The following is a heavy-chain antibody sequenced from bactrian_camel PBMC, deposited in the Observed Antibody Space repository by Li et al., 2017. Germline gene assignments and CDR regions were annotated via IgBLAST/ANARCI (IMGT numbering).Heavy chain of an antibody. V-gene: IGHV3S28*01. CDR2: LDPAYNRT. D-gene: IGHD3*01. J-gene: IGHJ4*01. Sequence: QVQLVESGGGSVQVGGSLKLSCVASGDSISRYCMGWFRQIPDKEREGVAALDPAYNRTYYADSVKGRFTISPDNAKNTLYLQLNSLKPEDTAVYYCAAVVRLGPRSPSP. CDR1: GDSISRYC.